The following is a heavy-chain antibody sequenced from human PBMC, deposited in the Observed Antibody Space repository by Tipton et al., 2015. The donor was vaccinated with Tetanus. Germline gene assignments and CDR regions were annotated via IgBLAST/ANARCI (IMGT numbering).Heavy chain of an antibody. CDR3: ATREDTALVIAESDAPDI. CDR2: ITPFNNNT. V-gene: IGHV1-45*02. Sequence: QSGPEVKQPGESLKISCKGSGYMFSSHWIGWVRQVPGQALEWMGWITPFNNNTNYAQKFQDRVSFSSDRSMSTAYMEVSSLRSADTAMYYCATREDTALVIAESDAPDIWGQGTMVTVSS. CDR1: GYMFSSHW. J-gene: IGHJ3*02. D-gene: IGHD5-18*01.